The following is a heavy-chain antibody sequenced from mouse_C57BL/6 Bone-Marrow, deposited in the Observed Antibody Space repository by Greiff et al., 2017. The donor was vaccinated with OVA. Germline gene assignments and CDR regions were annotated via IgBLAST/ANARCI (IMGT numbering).Heavy chain of an antibody. CDR1: GFSFNTYA. D-gene: IGHD1-1*01. CDR2: IRSKSNNYAT. CDR3: VRHKDYYGLFAY. Sequence: EVKLQESGGGLVQPKGSLKLSCAASGFSFNTYAMNWVRQAPGKGLEWVARIRSKSNNYATYYADSVKDRFTISRDDSESMLYLQMNNLKTEDTAMYYCVRHKDYYGLFAYWGQGTLVTVSA. V-gene: IGHV10-1*01. J-gene: IGHJ3*01.